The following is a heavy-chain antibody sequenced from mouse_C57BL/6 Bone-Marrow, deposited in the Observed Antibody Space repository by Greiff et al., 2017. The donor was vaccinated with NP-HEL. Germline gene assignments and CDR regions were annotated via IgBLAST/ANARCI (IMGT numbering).Heavy chain of an antibody. D-gene: IGHD1-1*01. J-gene: IGHJ3*01. Sequence: EVKLMESGGGLVQPKGSLKLSCAASGFSFNTYAMNWVRQAPGKGLEWVARIRSKSNNYATYYADSVKDRFTISRDDSESMLYLQMNNLKTEDTAMYYCVRGALSGRFAYWGQGTLVTVSA. CDR3: VRGALSGRFAY. V-gene: IGHV10-1*01. CDR2: IRSKSNNYAT. CDR1: GFSFNTYA.